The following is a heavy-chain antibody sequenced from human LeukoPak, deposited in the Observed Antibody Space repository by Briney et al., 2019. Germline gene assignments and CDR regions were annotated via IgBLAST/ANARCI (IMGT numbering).Heavy chain of an antibody. V-gene: IGHV3-20*01. CDR2: INWNGGST. CDR3: ARGSISGSYLDAFDI. J-gene: IGHJ3*02. CDR1: GFTFDDYG. Sequence: GGSLRLSCAASGFTFDDYGMSWVRQAPGKGLEWVSGINWNGGSTGYADSVKGRFTISRDNAKNSLYLQMNSLRAEDTALYHCARGSISGSYLDAFDIWGQGTMVTVSS. D-gene: IGHD1-26*01.